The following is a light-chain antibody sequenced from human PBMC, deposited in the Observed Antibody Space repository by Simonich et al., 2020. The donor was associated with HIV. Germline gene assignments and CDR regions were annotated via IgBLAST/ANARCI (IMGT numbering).Light chain of an antibody. J-gene: IGKJ5*01. CDR3: QQYYDTPIT. CDR2: WAS. V-gene: IGKV4-1*01. CDR1: QSVLTSSNNKNN. Sequence: DIVMTQSPNSLAVSLGERATIKCKSSQSVLTSSNNKNNLAWYQQKPGQPPKLLIYWASTRESGVPDRFSGSGSWTDFTLSISSLQAEDVAVYYCQQYYDTPITFGQGTRLEIK.